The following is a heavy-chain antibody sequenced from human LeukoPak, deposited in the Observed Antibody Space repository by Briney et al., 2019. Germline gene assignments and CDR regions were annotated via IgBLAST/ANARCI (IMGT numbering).Heavy chain of an antibody. CDR2: ISHDGTT. J-gene: IGHJ6*02. CDR1: GGSIDITNY. D-gene: IGHD6-19*01. CDR3: ARVSASSGWFGGGIYYYYGMDV. Sequence: PGTLSLTCGVSGGSIDITNYWSWVRQAPGKGLEWIGEISHDGTTNYTPSLRSRVAMSLDRANNQFSLKLSSVTAADTAVYYCARVSASSGWFGGGIYYYYGMDVWGQGTTVTVSS. V-gene: IGHV4-4*03.